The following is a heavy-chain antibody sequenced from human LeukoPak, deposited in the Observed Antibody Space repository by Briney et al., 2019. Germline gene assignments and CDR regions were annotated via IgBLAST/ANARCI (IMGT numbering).Heavy chain of an antibody. J-gene: IGHJ6*03. CDR3: ARDPYSGGYGDYYYYYMDL. D-gene: IGHD1-26*01. Sequence: PGGSLRLSCSASGFTFSSYAMHWVRQAPGKGLEWVAVISYNGRNQNYADSVQGRFTISRDNAKNSLYLQMNSLRAEDTAVYYCARDPYSGGYGDYYYYYMDLWGQGTTVTISS. CDR1: GFTFSSYA. V-gene: IGHV3-30*04. CDR2: ISYNGRNQ.